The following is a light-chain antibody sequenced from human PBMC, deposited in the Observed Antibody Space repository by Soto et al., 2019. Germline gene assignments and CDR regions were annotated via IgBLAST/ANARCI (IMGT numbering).Light chain of an antibody. V-gene: IGKV3-11*01. CDR3: QQRSNWPST. Sequence: EIVLTQSPATLSLSPAEIATLSCRASQSVSSYLAWYQQKPGQAPRLLIYDASNRATGIPARFSGSGSGTDIALTISSLEPEDFAVYYCQQRSNWPSTFGGGTKVEIK. CDR1: QSVSSY. CDR2: DAS. J-gene: IGKJ4*01.